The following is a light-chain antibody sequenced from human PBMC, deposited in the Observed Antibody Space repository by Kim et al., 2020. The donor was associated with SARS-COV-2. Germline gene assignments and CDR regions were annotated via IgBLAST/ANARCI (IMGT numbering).Light chain of an antibody. CDR3: QAWDSSTGV. CDR2: QDS. J-gene: IGLJ2*01. CDR1: KLGDKY. V-gene: IGLV3-1*01. Sequence: GSPGQTASITCSGDKLGDKYACWYQQKPGQSPVLVIYQDSKRPSGIPERFSGSKSGNTATLTISGTQAMDEADYYCQAWDSSTGVFGGGTQLTVL.